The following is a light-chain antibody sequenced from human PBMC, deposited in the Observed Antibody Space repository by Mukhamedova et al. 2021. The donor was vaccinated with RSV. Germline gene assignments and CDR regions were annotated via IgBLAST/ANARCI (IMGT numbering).Light chain of an antibody. J-gene: IGKJ1*01. CDR2: AAS. Sequence: WYQRRVHGKAPKRLIYAASSLQSGVPSRFSGSGSGTEFTLTISSMQSEDFAVYYCQQYNNWPPWTFGQGTKVEIK. V-gene: IGKV1-17*01. CDR3: QQYNNWPPWT.